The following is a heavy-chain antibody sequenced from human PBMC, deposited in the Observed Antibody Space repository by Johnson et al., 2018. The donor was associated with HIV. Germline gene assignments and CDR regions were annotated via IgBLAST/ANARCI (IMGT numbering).Heavy chain of an antibody. Sequence: QMQLVESGGGVVQPGRSLRLSCAASGFTFSSYAMHWVRQAPGKGLEWVAVLSYAGTNEYYADSVKGRFTISRDNLKSTLYLQMNSLRPEDTAVYYCARDDAFDIWGQGTMVTVSS. CDR2: LSYAGTNE. CDR3: ARDDAFDI. J-gene: IGHJ3*02. V-gene: IGHV3-30*04. CDR1: GFTFSSYA.